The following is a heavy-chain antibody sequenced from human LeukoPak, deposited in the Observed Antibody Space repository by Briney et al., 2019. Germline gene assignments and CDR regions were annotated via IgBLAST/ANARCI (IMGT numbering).Heavy chain of an antibody. Sequence: PSETLSLTCTVSGGSISSYYWSWIRQPPGKGLEWIGYIYYSGSTNYNPSLKSRVTISVDTSKNQFSLKLSSVTAADTAVYYCARHRGRVRIFGVVIIPAVFDYWGQGTLVTVSS. V-gene: IGHV4-59*08. J-gene: IGHJ4*02. CDR2: IYYSGST. CDR3: ARHRGRVRIFGVVIIPAVFDY. D-gene: IGHD3-3*01. CDR1: GGSISSYY.